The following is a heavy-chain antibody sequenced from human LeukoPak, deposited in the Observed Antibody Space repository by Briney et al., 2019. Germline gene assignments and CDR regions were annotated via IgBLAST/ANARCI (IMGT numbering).Heavy chain of an antibody. Sequence: ASVKVSRKASGYTFTSYGISWVRQAPGQGLEWMGWISAYNGNTNYAQKLQGRVTMTTDTSTSTAYMELRSLRSDDTAVYYCAREPPYCSSTSCYDPFDYWGQGTLVTVSS. CDR2: ISAYNGNT. CDR1: GYTFTSYG. D-gene: IGHD2-2*01. J-gene: IGHJ4*02. CDR3: AREPPYCSSTSCYDPFDY. V-gene: IGHV1-18*01.